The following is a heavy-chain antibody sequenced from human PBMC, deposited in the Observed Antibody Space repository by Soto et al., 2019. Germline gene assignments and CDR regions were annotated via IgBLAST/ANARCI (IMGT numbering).Heavy chain of an antibody. Sequence: TLSLTCTVSGGSISSDGYYWSWIREHPGKGLEWIGYIYYSGSTYYNPSLKRRVTISVDTSKNQFSLKLSSVTAADTAVYYCARFEGDHSSGCDSGFDYWGQGTLVTVSS. D-gene: IGHD5-12*01. V-gene: IGHV4-31*03. CDR2: IYYSGST. CDR3: ARFEGDHSSGCDSGFDY. CDR1: GGSISSDGYY. J-gene: IGHJ4*02.